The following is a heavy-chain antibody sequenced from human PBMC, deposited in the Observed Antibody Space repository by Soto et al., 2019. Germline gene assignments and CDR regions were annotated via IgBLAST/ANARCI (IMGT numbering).Heavy chain of an antibody. CDR2: ISRTGDSA. Sequence: EVHLLESGGALVQPGGSLTLSCAASGFSFSDYAMSWVRQAPGKGLEWVSSISRTGDSAYYADSVKGRFAISRDRSKNRFSLQMNSLRVEDTAVYYCAKGPDGSDYYHNWFDSWGQGTLITVSS. J-gene: IGHJ5*01. V-gene: IGHV3-23*01. CDR1: GFSFSDYA. D-gene: IGHD3-22*01. CDR3: AKGPDGSDYYHNWFDS.